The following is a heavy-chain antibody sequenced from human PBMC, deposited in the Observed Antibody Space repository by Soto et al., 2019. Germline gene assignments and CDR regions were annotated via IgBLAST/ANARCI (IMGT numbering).Heavy chain of an antibody. CDR1: GFIVSSYG. CDR3: ARDFRDYYDSSGYSWFDP. V-gene: IGHV3-33*01. J-gene: IGHJ5*02. D-gene: IGHD3-22*01. CDR2: IWYDGSNK. Sequence: GGSLRLSCAASGFIVSSYGMHWVRQAPGKGLEWVAVIWYDGSNKYNADSVKGRFTISRDNSKNTLYLQMNSLRADDTAVYYFARDFRDYYDSSGYSWFDPWGQGT.